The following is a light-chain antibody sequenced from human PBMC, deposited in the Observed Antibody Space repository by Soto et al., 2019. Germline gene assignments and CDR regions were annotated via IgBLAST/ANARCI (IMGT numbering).Light chain of an antibody. CDR3: QQSYSTPWT. J-gene: IGKJ1*01. CDR2: AAS. V-gene: IGKV1-39*01. CDR1: QSIITY. Sequence: DIQLTQSPSSLSASVGDIITITCRTSQSIITYLNWYQQKPGKAPKLLIYAASSSQTGDPSRFSGSGSGTDFTLTISSLQPEDFATYYCQQSYSTPWTFGQGTKVE.